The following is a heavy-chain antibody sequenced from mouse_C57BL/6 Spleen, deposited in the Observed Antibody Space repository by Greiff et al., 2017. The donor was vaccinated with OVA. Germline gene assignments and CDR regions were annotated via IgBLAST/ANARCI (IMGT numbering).Heavy chain of an antibody. V-gene: IGHV1-72*01. Sequence: QVQLQQPGADLVKPGTSVKLSCKASGYTFSNYWMPWVKQRPGRGLEWIGRIDPNSGGTKSNEKFRTKVTLTADKPSSTAYMQLSSLTSEDSAVYYCARPLGRGFDYWGQGTTLTVSS. J-gene: IGHJ2*01. D-gene: IGHD4-1*01. CDR1: GYTFSNYW. CDR2: IDPNSGGT. CDR3: ARPLGRGFDY.